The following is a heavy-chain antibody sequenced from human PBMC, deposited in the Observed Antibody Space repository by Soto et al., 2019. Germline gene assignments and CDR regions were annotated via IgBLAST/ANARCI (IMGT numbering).Heavy chain of an antibody. CDR3: AGITSLQCYYMEV. CDR2: TYYRSRWYN. J-gene: IGHJ6*03. D-gene: IGHD1-7*01. Sequence: SQTLSLTCAISGGSVSSNSAAWNWIRQSPSRGLEWLGRTYYRSRWYNDYAVSVKSRITVNPDTSKNQFSLHLNSVTPEDTAVFYCAGITSLQCYYMEVWDKGTTVTVSS. V-gene: IGHV6-1*01. CDR1: GGSVSSNSAA.